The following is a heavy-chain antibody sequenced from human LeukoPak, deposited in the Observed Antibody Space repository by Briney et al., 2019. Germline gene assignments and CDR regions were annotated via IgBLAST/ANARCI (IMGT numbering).Heavy chain of an antibody. J-gene: IGHJ4*02. Sequence: GGSLRLSCAASGFTFSSYSMNWVRQAPGKGLEWVANINQDGGEQYYMESVKGRFTISRDNAKNSLYLQMNSLRAEDTAVYYCARDRVWTVLNWGQGTLVTVSS. V-gene: IGHV3-7*01. CDR1: GFTFSSYS. D-gene: IGHD6-13*01. CDR2: INQDGGEQ. CDR3: ARDRVWTVLN.